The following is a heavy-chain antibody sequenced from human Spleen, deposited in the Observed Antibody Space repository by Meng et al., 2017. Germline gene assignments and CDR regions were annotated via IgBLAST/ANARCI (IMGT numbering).Heavy chain of an antibody. Sequence: SETLSLTCTVSGGSISGSSYYWGWIRQPPGKGLEWIGSLYYGGTTYYNPSLKSRVTISIDTSKKQFSLKLSSVTAADTAVYYCARGVDIVATMGGAFDFWGQGTLVTVSS. CDR1: GGSISGSSYY. V-gene: IGHV4-39*07. D-gene: IGHD5-12*01. CDR2: LYYGGTT. CDR3: ARGVDIVATMGGAFDF. J-gene: IGHJ4*02.